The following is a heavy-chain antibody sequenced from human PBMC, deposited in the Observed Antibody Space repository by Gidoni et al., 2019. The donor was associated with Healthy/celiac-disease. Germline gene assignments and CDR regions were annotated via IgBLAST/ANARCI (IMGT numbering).Heavy chain of an antibody. J-gene: IGHJ4*02. CDR2: ISSSGSTI. CDR3: ARENHYYDSSGIDY. CDR1: GFTFSSYE. D-gene: IGHD3-22*01. Sequence: EVQLVESGGGLVQPGGSLRLSCAASGFTFSSYEMNWVRQAPGKGLEWVSYISSSGSTIYYADSVKGRFTISRDNAKNSLYLQMNSLRAEDTAVYYCARENHYYDSSGIDYWGQGTLVTVSS. V-gene: IGHV3-48*03.